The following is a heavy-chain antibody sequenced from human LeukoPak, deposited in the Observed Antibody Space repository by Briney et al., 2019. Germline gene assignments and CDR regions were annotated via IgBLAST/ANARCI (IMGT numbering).Heavy chain of an antibody. V-gene: IGHV4-59*01. J-gene: IGHJ4*02. CDR1: GGSISGYY. CDR3: ARSSWIQLPPSY. D-gene: IGHD5-18*01. CDR2: IYYSGST. Sequence: SETLSLTCTVSGGSISGYYWSWIRQPPGKGLEWIGYIYYSGSTNYNPSLRSRVTISVDTSKNQFSLKLSSVTAADTAVYYCARSSWIQLPPSYWGQGTLVTVSS.